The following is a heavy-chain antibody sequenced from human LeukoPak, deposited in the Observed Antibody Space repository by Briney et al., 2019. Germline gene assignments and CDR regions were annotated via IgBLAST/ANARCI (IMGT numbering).Heavy chain of an antibody. V-gene: IGHV4-38-2*02. D-gene: IGHD5-24*01. CDR1: GYSISSGYY. CDR3: ARWARWLDGYKATWRYYFDY. Sequence: TSETLSLTCTVSGYSISSGYYWGWIRQPPGKGLEWIGSIYHSGSTYYNPSLKSRVTISVDTSKNQFSLKLSSVTAADTAVYYCARWARWLDGYKATWRYYFDYWGQGTLVTVSS. CDR2: IYHSGST. J-gene: IGHJ4*02.